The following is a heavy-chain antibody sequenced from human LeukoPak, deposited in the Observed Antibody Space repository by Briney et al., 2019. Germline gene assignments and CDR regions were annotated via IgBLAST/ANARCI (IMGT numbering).Heavy chain of an antibody. CDR2: ISEDGSNK. Sequence: PGGSLRLSCAASGFTFSGYGMRWVRLAPGVGLQWIAFISEDGSNKDYAVSVKGRFTITRDNSKNTRFLEMRSLRTEDTAVYYCARGEMVTASPLDFWGQGTLVTVSS. V-gene: IGHV3-30*04. J-gene: IGHJ4*02. CDR1: GFTFSGYG. CDR3: ARGEMVTASPLDF. D-gene: IGHD2-21*02.